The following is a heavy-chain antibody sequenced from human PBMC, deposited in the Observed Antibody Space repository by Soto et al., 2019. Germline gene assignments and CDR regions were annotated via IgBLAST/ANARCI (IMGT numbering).Heavy chain of an antibody. CDR2: MSYHRVAN. J-gene: IGHJ5*02. V-gene: IGHV3-30*18. CDR1: GFMFSIHA. D-gene: IGHD3-22*01. Sequence: GGPLRLSCAASGFMFSIHALHLILQAPGKALEWVAVMSYHRVANTYADSVSGRFTISRDHPTNTLYRQMNNLGPEDTAIYYCSKDMAYYYDSSGHRPGSAIDLWGQGT. CDR3: SKDMAYYYDSSGHRPGSAIDL.